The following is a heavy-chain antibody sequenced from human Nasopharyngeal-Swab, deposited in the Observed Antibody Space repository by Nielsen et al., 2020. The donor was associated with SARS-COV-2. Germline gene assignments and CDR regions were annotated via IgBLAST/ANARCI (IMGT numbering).Heavy chain of an antibody. Sequence: ASVKVSCKVSGYTLTELSMHRVRQAPGKGLEWMGGFDPEDGETIYAQKFQGRVTMTEDTSTDTAYMELSSLRSEDTAVYYCATAEMVPGIAVAGNSAEYFQHWGQGTLVTVSS. D-gene: IGHD6-19*01. CDR2: FDPEDGET. V-gene: IGHV1-24*01. CDR3: ATAEMVPGIAVAGNSAEYFQH. J-gene: IGHJ1*01. CDR1: GYTLTELS.